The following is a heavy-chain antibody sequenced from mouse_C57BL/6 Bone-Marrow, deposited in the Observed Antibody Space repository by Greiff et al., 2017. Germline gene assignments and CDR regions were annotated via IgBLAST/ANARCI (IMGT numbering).Heavy chain of an antibody. Sequence: EVQLQQSGPELVKPGASVKISCKASGYSFTGYYMNWVKQSPEKSLEWIGEINPSTGGTTYNQKFKAKATLTVDKSSSTAYMQLKSLTSEDSAVYYCARGDYYGDYWGQGTTLTVSS. CDR2: INPSTGGT. V-gene: IGHV1-42*01. CDR3: ARGDYYGDY. J-gene: IGHJ2*01. CDR1: GYSFTGYY.